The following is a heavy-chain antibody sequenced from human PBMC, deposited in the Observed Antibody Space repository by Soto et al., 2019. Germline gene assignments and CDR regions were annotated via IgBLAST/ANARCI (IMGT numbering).Heavy chain of an antibody. D-gene: IGHD3-10*01. V-gene: IGHV4-59*01. CDR2: IYYSGST. J-gene: IGHJ6*02. CDR1: GGSISSYY. Sequence: SETLSLTCTVSGGSISSYYWSWIRQPPGKGLEWIGYIYYSGSTNYNPSLKSRVTISVDTSKNQFSLKLSSVTAADTAVYYCARDFTGMDVWGQGTTVTVSS. CDR3: ARDFTGMDV.